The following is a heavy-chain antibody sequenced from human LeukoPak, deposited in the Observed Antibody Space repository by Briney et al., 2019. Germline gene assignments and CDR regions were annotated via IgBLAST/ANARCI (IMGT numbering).Heavy chain of an antibody. V-gene: IGHV4-39*02. D-gene: IGHD6-19*01. CDR2: IYYGGST. CDR3: ARDRGEEAVAPWVV. J-gene: IGHJ4*02. CDR1: GGSISSSIYY. Sequence: SETLSLTCTVSGGSISSSIYYWGWIRQPPGKGLEWIGSIYYGGSTYYNPSLKSRVTISVDTSKNQFSLKLNSVTAADTAVYYCARDRGEEAVAPWVVWGQGTLVTVSS.